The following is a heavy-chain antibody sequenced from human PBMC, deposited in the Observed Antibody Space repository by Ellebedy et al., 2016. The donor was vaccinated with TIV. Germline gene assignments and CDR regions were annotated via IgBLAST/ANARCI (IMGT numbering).Heavy chain of an antibody. CDR3: AKATVVRPAEFDY. CDR1: GYRLNNYG. Sequence: ASVKVSXXASGYRLNNYGIGWVRQSPGQGLEWVGWISADTGNRNYAQKLQGRVTLTTDTSTNTAYMELRSLRSDDTAVYFCAKATVVRPAEFDYWGPGTLVTVSS. V-gene: IGHV1-18*01. CDR2: ISADTGNR. J-gene: IGHJ4*02. D-gene: IGHD2-15*01.